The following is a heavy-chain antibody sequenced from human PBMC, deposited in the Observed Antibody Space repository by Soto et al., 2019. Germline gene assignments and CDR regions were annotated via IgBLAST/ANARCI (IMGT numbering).Heavy chain of an antibody. CDR3: ASDKPFSAGS. CDR1: GYTLLDWC. V-gene: IGHV1-46*01. Sequence: QGHLWESGTEVKKPVASVKASCKASGYTLLDWCSHWGLQSPGQGLEWMGLINPSGGGTTYAQKFPGSLTRTRATSTSTVYIELISLRSEDTAIYSGASDKPFSAGSWGQVTLVT. D-gene: IGHD3-3*02. J-gene: IGHJ5*02. CDR2: INPSGGGT.